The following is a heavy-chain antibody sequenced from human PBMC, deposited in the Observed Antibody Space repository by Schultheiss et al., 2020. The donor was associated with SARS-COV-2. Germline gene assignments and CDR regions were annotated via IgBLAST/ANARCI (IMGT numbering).Heavy chain of an antibody. CDR3: ARDSNTFGGVSDAFDI. V-gene: IGHV4-34*01. D-gene: IGHD3-16*01. CDR1: GGSFSGYY. CDR2: INHSGSA. Sequence: SETLSLTCAVYGGSFSGYYWSWIRQPPGKGLEWIGEINHSGSANHNPSLKSRVTISVDTSRNQFSLKLSSVTAADTAVYYCARDSNTFGGVSDAFDIWGQGTMVTVSS. J-gene: IGHJ3*02.